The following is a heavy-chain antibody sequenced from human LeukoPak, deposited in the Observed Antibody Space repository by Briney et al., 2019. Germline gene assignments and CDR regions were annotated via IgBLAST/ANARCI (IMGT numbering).Heavy chain of an antibody. CDR2: ISYDGSNK. Sequence: GGSLRLSCAASGFTFSSYWMSWVRQAPGKGLEWVAVISYDGSNKYYADSVKGRFTISRDNSKNTLYLQMNSLRAEDTAVYYCARRAGAYSHPCDYWGQGTLVTVSS. J-gene: IGHJ4*02. V-gene: IGHV3-30*03. CDR3: ARRAGAYSHPCDY. D-gene: IGHD4/OR15-4a*01. CDR1: GFTFSSYW.